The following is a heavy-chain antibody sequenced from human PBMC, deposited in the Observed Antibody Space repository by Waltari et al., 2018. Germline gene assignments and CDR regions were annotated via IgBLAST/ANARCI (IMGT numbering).Heavy chain of an antibody. J-gene: IGHJ2*01. Sequence: QVQLVQSGAEVKKPGSSVKVSCKASGGTFSSYAISWVRQAPGQGLEWMGGIIPIFGTANYAQKFQGRVTITADESTSTAYMELSSLRSEDTAVYYCARDAEHMTTAHYWYFDLWGRGTLVTVSS. V-gene: IGHV1-69*12. CDR1: GGTFSSYA. CDR3: ARDAEHMTTAHYWYFDL. CDR2: IIPIFGTA. D-gene: IGHD4-17*01.